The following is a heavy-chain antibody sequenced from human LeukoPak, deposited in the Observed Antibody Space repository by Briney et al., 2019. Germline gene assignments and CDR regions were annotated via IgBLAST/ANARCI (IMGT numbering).Heavy chain of an antibody. V-gene: IGHV3-21*01. Sequence: GGSLRLSCAASGFTFSSYSMTWVRQAPGEGLEWVSSISSSSSYIYYADSVKGRFTISRDNAKNSLYLQMNSLRAEDTAVYYCARDWGYSGYDLNYYYYGMDVWGQGTTVTVSS. CDR3: ARDWGYSGYDLNYYYYGMDV. CDR1: GFTFSSYS. CDR2: ISSSSSYI. D-gene: IGHD5-12*01. J-gene: IGHJ6*02.